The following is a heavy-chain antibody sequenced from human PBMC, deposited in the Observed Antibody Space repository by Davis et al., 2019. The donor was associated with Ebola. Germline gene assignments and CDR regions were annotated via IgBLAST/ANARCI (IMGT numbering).Heavy chain of an antibody. CDR2: ISAYNGNT. V-gene: IGHV1-18*01. J-gene: IGHJ5*02. CDR1: GYTFTSYG. CDR3: ARGTVTTFSLGNWFDP. Sequence: ASVKVSCKASGYTFTSYGISWVRQAPGQGLEWMGWISAYNGNTNYAQKLQGRVTMTTDKSTSTAYMELSRLRSDDTAVYYCARGTVTTFSLGNWFDPWGQGTLVTVSS. D-gene: IGHD4-11*01.